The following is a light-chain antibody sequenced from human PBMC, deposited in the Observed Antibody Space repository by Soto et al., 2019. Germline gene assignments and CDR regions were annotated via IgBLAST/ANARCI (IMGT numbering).Light chain of an antibody. Sequence: DIQMTQSPSSLSASVGDRVTITCRASQSISSYLNWYQQKPGKAPKLLIYAASSLQSGVPSRFSGSGSGTDFTLTISSLQPDDIATYYCQQTDSFPYTFGRGTKVDI. J-gene: IGKJ2*01. CDR3: QQTDSFPYT. CDR1: QSISSY. V-gene: IGKV1-39*01. CDR2: AAS.